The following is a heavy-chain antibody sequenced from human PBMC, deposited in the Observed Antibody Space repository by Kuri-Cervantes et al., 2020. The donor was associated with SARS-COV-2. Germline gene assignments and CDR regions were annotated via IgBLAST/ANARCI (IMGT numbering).Heavy chain of an antibody. D-gene: IGHD2-2*01. Sequence: GEALEISCKGSGYSFPSYLIGLVRQMPGKGLEWIGIIYPGDSDTRYSPSYQGQVTIPADKSLSTASLQWSSLKASDTAMYYCARPSEPSWRAHYYYYMDVWGKGTTVTVSS. V-gene: IGHV5-51*01. J-gene: IGHJ6*03. CDR2: IYPGDSDT. CDR3: ARPSEPSWRAHYYYYMDV. CDR1: GYSFPSYL.